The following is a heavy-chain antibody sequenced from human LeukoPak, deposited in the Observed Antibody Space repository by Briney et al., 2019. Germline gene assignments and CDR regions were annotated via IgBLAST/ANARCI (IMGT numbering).Heavy chain of an antibody. CDR1: GFTFSRYW. CDR3: ARYTAAAALDY. Sequence: GGSLRLSCAASGFTFSRYWMHWVRQAPGKGLMWVSRISPDGSTTLYADSVKGRFTISRDNSKNTLYLQMNSLRVEDTAVYYCARYTAAAALDYWGQGTLVTVSS. CDR2: ISPDGSTT. V-gene: IGHV3-74*03. D-gene: IGHD6-25*01. J-gene: IGHJ4*02.